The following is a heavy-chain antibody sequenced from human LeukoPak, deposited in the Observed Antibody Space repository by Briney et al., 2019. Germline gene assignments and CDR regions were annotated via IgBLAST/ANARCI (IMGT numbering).Heavy chain of an antibody. CDR2: IGIDSGNT. J-gene: IGHJ4*02. CDR1: GFPFIEYS. D-gene: IGHD1-1*01. V-gene: IGHV3-48*01. CDR3: ARDHNYAFDN. Sequence: PGGSLRLSCTASGFPFIEYSMNWVRQAPGKGLEWISYIGIDSGNTKYADSVRGRFTISADKAKNSLYLQMNSPRVEDTAVYYCARDHNYAFDNWGQGTLASVAS.